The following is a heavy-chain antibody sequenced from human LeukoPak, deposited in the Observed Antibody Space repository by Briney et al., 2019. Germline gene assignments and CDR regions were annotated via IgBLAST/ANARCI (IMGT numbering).Heavy chain of an antibody. D-gene: IGHD5-12*01. CDR3: ARDLRVYSGYDYPGYYFDY. CDR2: ISSSSYI. V-gene: IGHV3-21*01. CDR1: GFTFSSYS. J-gene: IGHJ4*02. Sequence: GGSLRLSCAASGFTFSSYSMNWVRQAPGKGLEWVSSISSSSYIYYADSVKGRFTISRDNAKNSLYLQMNSLRAEDTAVYYCARDLRVYSGYDYPGYYFDYWGQGTLVTVSS.